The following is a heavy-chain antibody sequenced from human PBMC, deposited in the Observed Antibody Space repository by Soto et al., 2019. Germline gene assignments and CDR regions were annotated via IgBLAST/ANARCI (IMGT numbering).Heavy chain of an antibody. CDR3: ARDPVVGYWSSTSCHRPGFDP. CDR2: IIPIFGTA. D-gene: IGHD2-2*01. CDR1: GGTFSSYA. J-gene: IGHJ5*02. Sequence: QVQLVQSGAEVKKPGSSVKVSCKASGGTFSSYAISWVRQAPGQGLEWMGGIIPIFGTANYAQKFQGRVTITADESTSTAYMELSSLRSEDTAVYYCARDPVVGYWSSTSCHRPGFDPWGQGTLVTVSS. V-gene: IGHV1-69*01.